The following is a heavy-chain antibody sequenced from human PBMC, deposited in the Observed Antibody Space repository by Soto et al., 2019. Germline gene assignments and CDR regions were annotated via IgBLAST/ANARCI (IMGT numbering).Heavy chain of an antibody. J-gene: IGHJ3*02. CDR2: INPSGGST. Sequence: VASVKVSCKASGYAFTTYYLHWVRQAPGQGLEWMGFINPSGGSTSYSRKFQGRVTMTRDTSTSTVYVELSNLRSEDTAVYYCARNRASGLDIWGQGTMVTVSS. D-gene: IGHD6-25*01. CDR1: GYAFTTYY. CDR3: ARNRASGLDI. V-gene: IGHV1-46*01.